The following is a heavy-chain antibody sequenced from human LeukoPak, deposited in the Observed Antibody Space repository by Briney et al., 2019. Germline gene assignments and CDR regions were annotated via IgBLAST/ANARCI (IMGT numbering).Heavy chain of an antibody. J-gene: IGHJ4*02. D-gene: IGHD3-3*01. CDR2: INHSGST. Sequence: SETLSLTCAVYGGSFSGYYWSWIRQPPGKGLEWIGEINHSGSTNYNPSLKSRVTISVDTSKNQFSLKLSSVTAADTAVYYCARRASSGYYNYFDYWGQGTLVTVSS. CDR1: GGSFSGYY. CDR3: ARRASSGYYNYFDY. V-gene: IGHV4-34*01.